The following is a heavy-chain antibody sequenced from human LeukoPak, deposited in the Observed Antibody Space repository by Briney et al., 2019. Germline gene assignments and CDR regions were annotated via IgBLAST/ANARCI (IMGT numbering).Heavy chain of an antibody. V-gene: IGHV3-23*01. CDR2: ISGSDGST. CDR3: AKDGVSLTVAGEFDN. J-gene: IGHJ4*02. CDR1: GFSFSSCA. Sequence: GGSLRLSCAASGFSFSSCAMSWVRQAPGKGLEWVSAISGSDGSTYYADSVKGRYTISRDNSKSTLYLQMNSLRAEDTAVYYCAKDGVSLTVAGEFDNWGQGTLVTVSS. D-gene: IGHD6-19*01.